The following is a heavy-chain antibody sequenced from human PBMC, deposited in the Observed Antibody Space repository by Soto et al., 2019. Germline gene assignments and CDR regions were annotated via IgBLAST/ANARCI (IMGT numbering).Heavy chain of an antibody. J-gene: IGHJ4*02. Sequence: PGGSLRLSCAASGFTFSDYYMSWIRQAPGKGLEWVSYISSSGSTIYYADSVKGRFTISRDNAKNSLYLQMNSLRAEDTAVYYCARIDTAMTHYFDYWGQGTLVTVSS. CDR3: ARIDTAMTHYFDY. V-gene: IGHV3-11*01. CDR1: GFTFSDYY. D-gene: IGHD5-18*01. CDR2: ISSSGSTI.